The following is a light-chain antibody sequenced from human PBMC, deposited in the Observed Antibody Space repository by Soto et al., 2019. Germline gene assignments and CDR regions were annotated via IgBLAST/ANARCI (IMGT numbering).Light chain of an antibody. V-gene: IGKV3-20*01. CDR1: QSVRSSH. CDR3: QQYDNSVLS. J-gene: IGKJ4*01. Sequence: ETVLTQSPGTLSLSPGERATLSCRASQSVRSSHLAWYQQKPGQAPRLLIYGTSSRTTGIPDMFSGSGSGTDFALTISRLEPEDFAVYFCQQYDNSVLSFGGGTKVEIK. CDR2: GTS.